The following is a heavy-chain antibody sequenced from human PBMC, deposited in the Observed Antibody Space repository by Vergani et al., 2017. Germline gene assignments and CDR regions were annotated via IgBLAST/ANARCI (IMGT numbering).Heavy chain of an antibody. J-gene: IGHJ6*02. CDR3: ARDDIVVVPAAQYSYYGMDV. CDR2: IYYAGST. CDR1: GCSISSSSYY. V-gene: IGHV4-39*01. Sequence: QLQLQESGPGLVKPSETLSLNCTVSGCSISSSSYYWGWIRQPPGQGLEGFGSIYYAGSTYYNPSLKSRVTTSVDTSKNRFSLNLSSVTAAATAVYYCARDDIVVVPAAQYSYYGMDVWCQGTTVTVSS. D-gene: IGHD2-2*01.